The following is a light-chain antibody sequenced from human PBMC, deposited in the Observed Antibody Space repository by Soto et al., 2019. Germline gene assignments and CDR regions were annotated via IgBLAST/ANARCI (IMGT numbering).Light chain of an antibody. CDR3: QQYGSSPQT. J-gene: IGKJ1*01. V-gene: IGKV3-20*01. Sequence: EIAITQSPSTLSLSPMERTTLSCSPSQSVSCSYLAWYQPKPGQAPRRLIYGASSRATGIPDRFSGSGSGTDFTLTISILEPEDFAVYYCQQYGSSPQTFWQGTNVDIK. CDR1: QSVSCSY. CDR2: GAS.